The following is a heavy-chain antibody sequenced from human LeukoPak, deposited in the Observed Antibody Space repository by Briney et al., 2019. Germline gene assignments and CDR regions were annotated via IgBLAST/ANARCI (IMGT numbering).Heavy chain of an antibody. CDR2: ICYDGSNK. CDR1: GFTFSSYG. Sequence: GGSLRLSCAASGFTFSSYGMHWVRQAPGKGLEWVAVICYDGSNKYYADSMKGRFTTSKDKSQNTLYLQMNTLRAQDTAVYYCANAVTSWTFDIWGQGTMVSVSS. CDR3: ANAVTSWTFDI. J-gene: IGHJ3*02. D-gene: IGHD2-2*01. V-gene: IGHV3-33*08.